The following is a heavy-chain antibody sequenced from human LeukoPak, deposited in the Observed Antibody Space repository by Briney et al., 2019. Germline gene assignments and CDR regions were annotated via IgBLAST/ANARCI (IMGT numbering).Heavy chain of an antibody. CDR3: ASLGTTGYYMDV. V-gene: IGHV4-39*07. CDR2: IYYSGST. D-gene: IGHD4-17*01. CDR1: GASISSSSYY. Sequence: NTSETLSLTCTVSGASISSSSYYWSWIRQPPVKGLEWIGTIYYSGSTYYNPSLKSRVTILVDTSKNQFSLKLSSVTAADTAVYYCASLGTTGYYMDVWGKGTTVIVSS. J-gene: IGHJ6*03.